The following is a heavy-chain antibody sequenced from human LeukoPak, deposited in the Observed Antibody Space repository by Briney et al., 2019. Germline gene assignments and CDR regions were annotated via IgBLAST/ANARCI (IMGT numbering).Heavy chain of an antibody. CDR2: INPNSGGT. D-gene: IGHD5-18*01. CDR3: ARGDTTNPNWFDP. CDR1: GYTFTGYY. V-gene: IGHV1-2*02. J-gene: IGHJ5*02. Sequence: ASVKVSCKASGYTFTGYYMHWVRQAPGQGLEWVGWINPNSGGTNYAQKFQGRVTMTRDTSISTAYMELSRLRSDDTAVYYCARGDTTNPNWFDPWGQGTLVTVSS.